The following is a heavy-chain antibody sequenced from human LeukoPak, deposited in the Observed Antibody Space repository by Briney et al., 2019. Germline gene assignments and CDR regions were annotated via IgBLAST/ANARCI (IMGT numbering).Heavy chain of an antibody. J-gene: IGHJ4*02. CDR2: IYSGGST. CDR1: GFTVNNNY. D-gene: IGHD6-25*01. Sequence: GGSLRLSCAASGFTVNNNYMSWVRQAPGKGLEWVSVIYSGGSTYYADSVKGRFTISRDNSKNTVYLQMNSLRAEDTAVCYCARELAANGLDYWGQGTLVTVSS. CDR3: ARELAANGLDY. V-gene: IGHV3-66*01.